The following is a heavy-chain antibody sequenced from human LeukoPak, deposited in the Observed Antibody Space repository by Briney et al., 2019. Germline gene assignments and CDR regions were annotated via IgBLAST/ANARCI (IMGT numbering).Heavy chain of an antibody. D-gene: IGHD5-18*01. CDR2: ISGSGPTT. CDR1: GFTFNNYA. V-gene: IGHV3-23*01. J-gene: IGHJ4*02. CDR3: AKDAVDTIMVPECY. Sequence: PGRSLRLSCAASGFTFNNYAMSWVRQAPGKGLEWVSVISGSGPTTYYADSVKGRFTISRDNSKNTLFLLMNGLRAEDTAVYYCAKDAVDTIMVPECYWGQGTLVTVSS.